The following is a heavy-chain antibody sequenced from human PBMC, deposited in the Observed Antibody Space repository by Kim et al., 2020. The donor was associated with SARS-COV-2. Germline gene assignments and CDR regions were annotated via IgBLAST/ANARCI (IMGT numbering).Heavy chain of an antibody. CDR2: NNNEGAT. CDR1: GGPFNIYKW. V-gene: IGHV4-4*02. CDR3: ARVLSGGVCHAGGLDV. J-gene: IGHJ6*01. Sequence: SETLSLTCTVSGGPFNIYKWRARVRPPPGRGLEWIGDNNNEGATNHNSPKTRRITVSVDKSKNQFLLRLDSATAADTVVYYCARVLSGGVCHAGGLDVWG. D-gene: IGHD2-21*02.